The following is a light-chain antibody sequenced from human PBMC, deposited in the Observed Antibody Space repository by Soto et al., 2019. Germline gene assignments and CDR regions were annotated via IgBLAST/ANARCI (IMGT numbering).Light chain of an antibody. CDR3: SSYTSSSTLV. CDR1: SSDVGGYKF. CDR2: EVS. V-gene: IGLV2-14*01. Sequence: QSALTQPASMSGSPGQSITISCTGTSSDVGGYKFVSWYQHHPGKAPKLIIYEVSNRPSGVSNRFSGSKSGNTASLTISGLQAEDEADYYCSSYTSSSTLVFGGGTKLTVL. J-gene: IGLJ2*01.